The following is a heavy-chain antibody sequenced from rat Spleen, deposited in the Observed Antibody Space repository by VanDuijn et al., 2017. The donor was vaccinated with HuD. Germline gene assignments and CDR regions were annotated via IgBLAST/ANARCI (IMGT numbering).Heavy chain of an antibody. CDR3: TRGGGYGGYGFAY. V-gene: IGHV5-22*01. CDR2: INYDGSST. D-gene: IGHD1-11*01. CDR1: GFTFSDYN. Sequence: EVQLVESGGGLVQPGRSLKLSCAASGFTFSDYNMAWVRQAPTKGLEWVASINYDGSSTHYGDSGKGRFTISRDNAKSTLYLQMNSLRSDDTATYYCTRGGGYGGYGFAYWGQGTLVTVSS. J-gene: IGHJ3*01.